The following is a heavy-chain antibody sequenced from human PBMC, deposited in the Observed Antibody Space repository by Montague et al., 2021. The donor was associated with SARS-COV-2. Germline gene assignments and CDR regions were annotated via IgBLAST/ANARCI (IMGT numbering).Heavy chain of an antibody. Sequence: PALVKPTQTLTLTCTFSGFSLSTSGMCVSWIRQPPGKALEWLALIDWDDDKYYSTSLKTRLTISKDTSKNQVILKMTNMDPVDTATYYCARVTTVTYPYYYYYGMDVWGQGTTVTVSS. V-gene: IGHV2-70*01. D-gene: IGHD4-11*01. CDR1: GFSLSTSGMC. CDR3: ARVTTVTYPYYYYYGMDV. J-gene: IGHJ6*02. CDR2: IDWDDDK.